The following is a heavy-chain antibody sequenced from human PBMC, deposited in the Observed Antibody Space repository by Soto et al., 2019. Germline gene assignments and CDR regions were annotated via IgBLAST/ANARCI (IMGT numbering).Heavy chain of an antibody. CDR2: IYYSGST. CDR3: ARGIAARLNIRGWFDP. J-gene: IGHJ5*02. D-gene: IGHD6-6*01. Sequence: SETLSLTCTVSGGSISSGGYYWSWIRQHPGKGLEWIGYIYYSGSTYYNPSLTSRVTISVDTSKNQFSLKLSSVTAADTAVYYCARGIAARLNIRGWFDPGGQGTLVTVS. CDR1: GGSISSGGYY. V-gene: IGHV4-31*03.